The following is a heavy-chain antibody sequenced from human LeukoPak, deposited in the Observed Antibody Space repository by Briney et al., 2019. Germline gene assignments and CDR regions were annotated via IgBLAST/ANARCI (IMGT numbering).Heavy chain of an antibody. CDR1: GGSFSGYY. CDR3: ASGVATLRY. Sequence: TSETLSLTCAVYGGSFSGYYWSWIRQPPGKGLEWIGEINHSGSTNYNPSLKSRVTISVDTSKNQFSLKLSSVTAADTAVYYCASGVATLRYWGQGTLSPSPQ. V-gene: IGHV4-34*01. J-gene: IGHJ4*02. D-gene: IGHD2-15*01. CDR2: INHSGST.